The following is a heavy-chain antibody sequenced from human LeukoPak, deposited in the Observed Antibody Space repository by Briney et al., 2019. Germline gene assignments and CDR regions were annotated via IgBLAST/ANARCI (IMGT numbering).Heavy chain of an antibody. CDR3: ARDLGSGESRGDY. J-gene: IGHJ4*02. V-gene: IGHV3-72*01. Sequence: GGSLRLSCAASGFTFSDYHMDWVRQAPGKGLEWIGRIRNKANRYTTEDAASVRGRFTVSRDDSKNFLFLQMNSLKIEDTAVYYCARDLGSGESRGDYWGQGTPVTVSS. CDR2: IRNKANRYTT. CDR1: GFTFSDYH. D-gene: IGHD4-17*01.